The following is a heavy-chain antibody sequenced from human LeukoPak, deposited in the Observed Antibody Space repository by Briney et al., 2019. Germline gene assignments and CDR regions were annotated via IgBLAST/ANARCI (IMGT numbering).Heavy chain of an antibody. D-gene: IGHD3-10*01. CDR1: GFTFSNYA. V-gene: IGHV3-23*01. CDR2: IVGSGDTT. Sequence: GGSLRLSCAASGFTFSNYAMGWVRQAPGKGLEWVSAIVGSGDTTYYADSVKGRFTIPRDNSKNTVYVQMKSLRDEDTAVYYCALNAYYSGMTTWGQGTLVTVSS. J-gene: IGHJ5*02. CDR3: ALNAYYSGMTT.